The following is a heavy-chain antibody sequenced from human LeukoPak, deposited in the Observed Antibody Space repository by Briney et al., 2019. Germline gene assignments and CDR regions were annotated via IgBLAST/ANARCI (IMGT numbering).Heavy chain of an antibody. CDR3: AKVSSRITISGRLDY. CDR1: GIPLYNLS. CDR2: ITGSATRT. Sequence: GFLRLSCAASGIPLYNLSIAWVRQAPGEGLEWVSAITGSATRTYYADSFKDRFTISRDDSKTTLFLQMDSLRAEDTALYYCAKVSSRITISGRLDYWGRGTLVTVSS. J-gene: IGHJ4*02. D-gene: IGHD3-3*01. V-gene: IGHV3-23*01.